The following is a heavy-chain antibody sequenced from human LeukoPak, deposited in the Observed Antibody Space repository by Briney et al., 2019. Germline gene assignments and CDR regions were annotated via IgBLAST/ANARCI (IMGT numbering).Heavy chain of an antibody. J-gene: IGHJ4*02. CDR2: ISKDGSKK. D-gene: IGHD1-26*01. CDR3: ARDRNENDWEGFFDN. Sequence: GGSLSLSCAASGFPFINYGMHWVRQAPGEGLEWVAAISKDGSKKSYADSVKGRLTVSRDNSKNMLYLQMSSLRPEDTAVYYCARDRNENDWEGFFDNWGQGTLVTVSS. CDR1: GFPFINYG. V-gene: IGHV3-30*04.